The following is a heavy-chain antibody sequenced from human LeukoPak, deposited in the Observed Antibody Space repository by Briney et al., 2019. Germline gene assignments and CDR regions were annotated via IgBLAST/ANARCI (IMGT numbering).Heavy chain of an antibody. Sequence: PSETLSLTCTVSGGSISSGDYYWSWIRQPPGKGLEWIGYIYYSGSTYYNPSLKSRVTISVDTSKNQFSLKLSSVTAADTAVYYCARVGGSGSPRLGFLDYWGQGTLVTVSS. J-gene: IGHJ4*02. CDR2: IYYSGST. V-gene: IGHV4-30-4*08. CDR3: ARVGGSGSPRLGFLDY. D-gene: IGHD3-10*01. CDR1: GGSISSGDYY.